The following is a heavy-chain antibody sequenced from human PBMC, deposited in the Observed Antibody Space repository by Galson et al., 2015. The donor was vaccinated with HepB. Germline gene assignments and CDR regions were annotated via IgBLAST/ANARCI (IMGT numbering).Heavy chain of an antibody. CDR3: TRPIANYYGSGSYSPPLDWYFDL. CDR2: IRSKAYGGTT. Sequence: SLRLSCAASGFTFGDYAMSWIRQAPGKGLEWVGFIRSKAYGGTTEYAASVKGRFTISRDESKSIAYLQMNSLKTEDTAVYYCTRPIANYYGSGSYSPPLDWYFDLWGRGTLVTVSS. J-gene: IGHJ2*01. D-gene: IGHD3-10*01. V-gene: IGHV3-49*03. CDR1: GFTFGDYA.